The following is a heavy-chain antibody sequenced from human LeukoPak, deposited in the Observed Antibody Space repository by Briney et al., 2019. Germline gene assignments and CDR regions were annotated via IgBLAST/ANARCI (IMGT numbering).Heavy chain of an antibody. J-gene: IGHJ3*02. Sequence: ASVKVSCKASGYTFTSYYIHWVRQAPGQGLEWMGIINPSGGSTSYAQKLQGRVTMTRDTSTSTVYMELSSLRSEDTAVYYCARAVAGHDAFDIWGQGTMVTVSS. CDR3: ARAVAGHDAFDI. V-gene: IGHV1-46*01. D-gene: IGHD6-19*01. CDR1: GYTFTSYY. CDR2: INPSGGST.